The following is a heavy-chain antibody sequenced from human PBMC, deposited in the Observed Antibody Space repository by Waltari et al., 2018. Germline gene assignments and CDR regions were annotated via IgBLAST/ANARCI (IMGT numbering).Heavy chain of an antibody. CDR2: TYYSGST. CDR3: ARGAGGAGDYGGYFDY. J-gene: IGHJ4*02. Sequence: QLQLQESGPGLVKPSETLSLTCTVSGGSISSSSYYWGWIRQPPGKGLEWIGSTYYSGSTYYNPSLKSRVTISVDTSKNQFSLKLSSVTAADTAVYYCARGAGGAGDYGGYFDYWGQGTLVTVSS. D-gene: IGHD4-17*01. CDR1: GGSISSSSYY. V-gene: IGHV4-39*07.